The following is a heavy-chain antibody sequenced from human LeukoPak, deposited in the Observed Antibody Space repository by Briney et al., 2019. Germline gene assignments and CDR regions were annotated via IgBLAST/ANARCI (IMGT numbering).Heavy chain of an antibody. CDR2: ISADGRTT. D-gene: IGHD2-2*01. CDR1: GFTFSNYA. CDR3: AKVGCSTTSCYAGDDY. Sequence: GSLRLSCAASGFTFSNYAMSWVRQAPGKGLEWVSTISADGRTTYYADSVKGRFTVSREYSKNTLYLHLNSLRAEDTAVYHCAKVGCSTTSCYAGDDYWGQGTLVTISS. J-gene: IGHJ4*02. V-gene: IGHV3-23*01.